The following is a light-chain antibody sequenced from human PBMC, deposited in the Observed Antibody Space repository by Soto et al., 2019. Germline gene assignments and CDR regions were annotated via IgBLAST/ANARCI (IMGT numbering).Light chain of an antibody. Sequence: QSALTQPASVSRSPGQSITISCTGTSSDVGGYNYVPWYQQHPGKAPKLMIYDVSNRPSGVSNRFSGSKSGNTASLTISGLQAEDEADYYCSSYTSSSTEVFGTGTKVTVL. V-gene: IGLV2-14*01. CDR1: SSDVGGYNY. J-gene: IGLJ1*01. CDR2: DVS. CDR3: SSYTSSSTEV.